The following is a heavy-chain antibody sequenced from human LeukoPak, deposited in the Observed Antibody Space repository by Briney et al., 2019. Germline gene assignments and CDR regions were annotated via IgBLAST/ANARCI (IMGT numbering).Heavy chain of an antibody. CDR1: GFPFSDYW. CDR3: ERDDHIKYEY. CDR2: IKQDGGEE. V-gene: IGHV3-7*01. Sequence: PGGSLRLSCVVSGFPFSDYWMAWVRQAPGKGLEWVASIKQDGGEEFYVDSMKGRFSISRDNAKNSLYLQINSLRAEDTAVYYCERDDHIKYEYWGQGTLVTVSS. D-gene: IGHD1-14*01. J-gene: IGHJ4*02.